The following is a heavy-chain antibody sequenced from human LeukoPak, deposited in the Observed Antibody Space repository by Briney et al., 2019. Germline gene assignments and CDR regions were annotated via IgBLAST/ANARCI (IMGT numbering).Heavy chain of an antibody. V-gene: IGHV1-46*01. Sequence: EASVKVSCKASGYTFTSYYMHWVRQAPGQGLEWMGIINTSGGSTTYAQKFQGRVSMTRDTSTSTVYLEVSSLRSEDTAVYYCARSQGGNTLWFDPWGQGTLVTVSS. D-gene: IGHD4-23*01. CDR1: GYTFTSYY. J-gene: IGHJ5*02. CDR3: ARSQGGNTLWFDP. CDR2: INTSGGST.